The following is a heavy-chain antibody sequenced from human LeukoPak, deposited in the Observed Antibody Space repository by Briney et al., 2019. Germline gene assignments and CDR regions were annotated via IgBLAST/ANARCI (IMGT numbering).Heavy chain of an antibody. Sequence: SETLSLTCTVSGGSISSYYWSWIRQPPGKGLVWIGYIHYSGNTNYNPSLKSRVTISVDTSKNQFSLKLSSVTAADTAVYYCARVSWFPGTSYYYMDVWGKGTTVTVSS. CDR1: GGSISSYY. J-gene: IGHJ6*03. D-gene: IGHD1-1*01. V-gene: IGHV4-59*01. CDR3: ARVSWFPGTSYYYMDV. CDR2: IHYSGNT.